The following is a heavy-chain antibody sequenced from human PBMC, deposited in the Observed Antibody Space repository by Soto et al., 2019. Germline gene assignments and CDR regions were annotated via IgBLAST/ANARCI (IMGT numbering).Heavy chain of an antibody. CDR3: VRRHVSATGIDWFDP. J-gene: IGHJ5*02. Sequence: ASVKVSCKASGYTFTSYGIHWVRQAPGQRVEWMGGSNAANGDTKYSPKFQGRVTITRDTSASTAYMELSSLRSEDTAVYYCVRRHVSATGIDWFDPWGQGTLVTVSS. V-gene: IGHV1-3*01. CDR1: GYTFTSYG. D-gene: IGHD6-13*01. CDR2: SNAANGDT.